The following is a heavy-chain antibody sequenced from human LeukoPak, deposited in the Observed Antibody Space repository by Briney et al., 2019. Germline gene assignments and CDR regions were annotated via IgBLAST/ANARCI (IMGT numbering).Heavy chain of an antibody. Sequence: SETLSLSCAVYRGSFSGFVWTWVRQPPGKGLEWIGDISPGGRTNYYSSLMSGLSMSLDSYTDQFSLMHRLMIAADTPAHSWSRGSWDLYSHGPHWFSYLWVGGTLVSVSS. CDR1: RGSFSGFV. D-gene: IGHD5-18*01. CDR2: ISPGGRT. J-gene: IGHJ2*01. V-gene: IGHV4-34*01. CDR3: SRGSWDLYSHGPHWFSYL.